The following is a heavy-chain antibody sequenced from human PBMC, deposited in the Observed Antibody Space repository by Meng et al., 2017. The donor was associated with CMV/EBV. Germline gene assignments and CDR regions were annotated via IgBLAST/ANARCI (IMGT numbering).Heavy chain of an antibody. CDR2: ISAYNGNT. D-gene: IGHD3-9*01. V-gene: IGHV1-18*01. CDR3: AREGIRYPYYYGMDV. Sequence: ASVKVSCKASGYTFTSYGISWVRQAPGQGLEWMGWISAYNGNTNYAQKLQGRVTMTTDTSTSTAYMELRNLRSDDTAVDCCAREGIRYPYYYGMDVWGQGTTVTVSS. CDR1: GYTFTSYG. J-gene: IGHJ6*02.